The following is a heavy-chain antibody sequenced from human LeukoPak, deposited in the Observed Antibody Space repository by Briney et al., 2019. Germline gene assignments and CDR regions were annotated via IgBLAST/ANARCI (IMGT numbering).Heavy chain of an antibody. V-gene: IGHV3-21*01. CDR2: ISSSSEYT. CDR3: AKELHYCGSGRFSMDV. J-gene: IGHJ6*03. Sequence: PGGSLRLSCAGSGFSFTHYAINWVRQAPGNGLEWVSSISSSSEYTYYTDSVKGRFTISRDNDKNLLYLEMKSLRAEDTGVYCCAKELHYCGSGRFSMDVWGKGTTVTISS. D-gene: IGHD3-10*01. CDR1: GFSFTHYA.